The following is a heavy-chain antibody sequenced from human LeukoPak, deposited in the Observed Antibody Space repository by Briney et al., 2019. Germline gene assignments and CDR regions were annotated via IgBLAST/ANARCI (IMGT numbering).Heavy chain of an antibody. D-gene: IGHD3-9*01. Sequence: GGSLRLSCAASGFTFSSYAMSWVRQAPGKGLEWVSAISDGGGSTYYADSVKGRFTISRDNSKNTLYLQMNSLRAEDTAVYYCAKGVRYLDWWILDYWGQGTLVPVSS. CDR1: GFTFSSYA. J-gene: IGHJ4*02. CDR3: AKGVRYLDWWILDY. V-gene: IGHV3-23*01. CDR2: ISDGGGST.